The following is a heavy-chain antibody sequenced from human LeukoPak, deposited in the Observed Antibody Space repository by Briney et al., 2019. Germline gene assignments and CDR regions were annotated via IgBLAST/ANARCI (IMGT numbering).Heavy chain of an antibody. J-gene: IGHJ4*02. Sequence: SETLSLTCAVYGGSFSGYYWSWIRQPPGKGLEWTGEINHSGSTNYNPSLKSRVTISVDTSKNQFSLKLGSVTAADTAVYYCARSPRITGTRPAKVNLVDYWGQGTLVTVSS. CDR2: INHSGST. V-gene: IGHV4-34*01. CDR3: ARSPRITGTRPAKVNLVDY. CDR1: GGSFSGYY. D-gene: IGHD1-7*01.